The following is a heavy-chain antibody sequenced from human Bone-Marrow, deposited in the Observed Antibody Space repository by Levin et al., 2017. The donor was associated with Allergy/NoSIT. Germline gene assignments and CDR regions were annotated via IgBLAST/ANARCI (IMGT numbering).Heavy chain of an antibody. J-gene: IGHJ4*02. D-gene: IGHD6-19*01. Sequence: PGGSLRLSCAASGFTFSSYWMSWVRQAPGKGLEWVANIKQDGSEKYYVDSVKGRFTISRDNAKNSLYLQMNSLRAEDTAVYYCARDRKPYSSGWYYFDYWGQGTLVTVSS. CDR3: ARDRKPYSSGWYYFDY. V-gene: IGHV3-7*01. CDR2: IKQDGSEK. CDR1: GFTFSSYW.